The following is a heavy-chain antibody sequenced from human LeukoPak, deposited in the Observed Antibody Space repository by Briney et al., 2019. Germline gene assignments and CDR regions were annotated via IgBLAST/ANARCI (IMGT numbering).Heavy chain of an antibody. J-gene: IGHJ4*02. V-gene: IGHV4-31*03. CDR1: GGSISSGGYY. D-gene: IGHD3-10*01. CDR3: ATGGFYRGGFDY. Sequence: IPSETLSLTCTVSGGSISSGGYYWSWIRQHPEKGLEWIGYIYYSGSTYYNPSLKSRVTISVDTSKNQFSLKLSSVTAADTAVYYCATGGFYRGGFDYWGQGTLVTVSS. CDR2: IYYSGST.